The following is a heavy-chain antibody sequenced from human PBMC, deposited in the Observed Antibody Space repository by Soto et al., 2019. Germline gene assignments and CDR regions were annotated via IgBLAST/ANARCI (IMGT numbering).Heavy chain of an antibody. Sequence: TVKVSCRASGGTFIIYAISWLRLAPVQGLEWMRGIIPIFGTANYAQKFQGRVTITADESTSTAYMELSSLRSEDTAVYYCAIPLGGSVGSLDAFDIWGQGTMVTVSS. D-gene: IGHD1-26*01. CDR2: IIPIFGTA. CDR1: GGTFIIYA. J-gene: IGHJ3*02. CDR3: AIPLGGSVGSLDAFDI. V-gene: IGHV1-69*13.